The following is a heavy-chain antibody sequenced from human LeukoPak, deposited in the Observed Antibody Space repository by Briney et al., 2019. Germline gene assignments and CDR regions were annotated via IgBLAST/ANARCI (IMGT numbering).Heavy chain of an antibody. J-gene: IGHJ4*02. V-gene: IGHV3-49*04. Sequence: GGSLRLSCTVSGFTFGDYAMNWVRQAPGKGLEWVGFIRSKGYGGTTEYAASVKGRFTISRDDSKSIAYLQMNSLKTEDTATYYCARGEWRVGFDYWGQGTLVTVSS. CDR1: GFTFGDYA. D-gene: IGHD2-15*01. CDR3: ARGEWRVGFDY. CDR2: IRSKGYGGTT.